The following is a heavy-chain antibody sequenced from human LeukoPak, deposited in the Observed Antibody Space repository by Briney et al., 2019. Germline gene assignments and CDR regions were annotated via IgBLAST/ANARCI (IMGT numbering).Heavy chain of an antibody. V-gene: IGHV3-23*01. Sequence: PGGSLRLSCAASGFTFSSYSMNWVRQAPGKGLEWVSAIRNSGGSTYYADSVKGRFTISRDNSKYTLYLQMSNLRVEDTAIYYCAKPDLSDYDSSGYYPLEAFDIWGQGTMVTVSS. CDR2: IRNSGGST. CDR3: AKPDLSDYDSSGYYPLEAFDI. CDR1: GFTFSSYS. D-gene: IGHD3-22*01. J-gene: IGHJ3*02.